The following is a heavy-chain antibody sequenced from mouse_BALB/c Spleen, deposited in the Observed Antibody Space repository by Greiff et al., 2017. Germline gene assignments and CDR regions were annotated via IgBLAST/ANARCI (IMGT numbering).Heavy chain of an antibody. D-gene: IGHD2-3*01. CDR3: ARDGYSLDY. CDR1: GYSFTSYY. Sequence: EVQLQQSGPELMKPGASVKISCKASGYSFTSYYMHWVKQSHGKSLEWIGYIDPFNGGTSYNQKFKGKATLTVDKSSSTAYMHLSSLTSEDSAVYYCARDGYSLDYWGQGTTLTVSS. CDR2: IDPFNGGT. J-gene: IGHJ2*01. V-gene: IGHV1-28*01.